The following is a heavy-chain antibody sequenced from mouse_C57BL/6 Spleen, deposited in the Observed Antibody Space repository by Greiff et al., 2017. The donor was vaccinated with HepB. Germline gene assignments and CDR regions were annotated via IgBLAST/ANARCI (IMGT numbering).Heavy chain of an antibody. V-gene: IGHV1-19*01. D-gene: IGHD2-14*01. Sequence: EVQLQQSGPVLVKPGASVKMSCKASGYTFTDYYMNWVKQSHGKSLEWIGVINPYNGGTSYNQKFKGKATLTVDKSSSTAYMELNSLTSEDSAVYYCARPPLLYDWFAYWGQGTLVTVSA. CDR2: INPYNGGT. J-gene: IGHJ3*01. CDR3: ARPPLLYDWFAY. CDR1: GYTFTDYY.